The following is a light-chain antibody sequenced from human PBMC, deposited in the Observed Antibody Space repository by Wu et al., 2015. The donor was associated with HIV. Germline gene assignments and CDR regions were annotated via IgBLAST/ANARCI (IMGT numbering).Light chain of an antibody. Sequence: ETVLTQSPGTLSLSPGERATLSCRASHIVSSSYLAWFQQKPGQAPRLLIYGASTRATGIPDRFSGSGSGTDFTLTIDSLEPEDFAVYYCQQRGDTPRTFGRGTRVEVK. CDR2: GAS. CDR1: HIVSSSY. CDR3: QQRGDTPRT. J-gene: IGKJ1*01. V-gene: IGKV3-20*01.